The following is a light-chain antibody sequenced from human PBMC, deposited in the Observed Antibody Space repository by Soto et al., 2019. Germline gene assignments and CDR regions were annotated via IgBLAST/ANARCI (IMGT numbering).Light chain of an antibody. CDR1: QSISSY. V-gene: IGKV1-39*01. CDR2: AAS. J-gene: IGKJ3*01. CDR3: QQSYSTPRAT. Sequence: DIQMTQSPSSLSASVGDRVTITCRASQSISSYLNWYQQKPGKAPKLLIYAASSLQSGVPSRFSGSGSGTDFTLTTSSLQPEDFATYYCQQSYSTPRATFGPGTKVDIK.